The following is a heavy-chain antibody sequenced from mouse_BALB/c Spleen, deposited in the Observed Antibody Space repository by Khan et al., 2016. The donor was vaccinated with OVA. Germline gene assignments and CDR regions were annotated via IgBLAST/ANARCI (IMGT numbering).Heavy chain of an antibody. CDR1: GYTFTDYV. CDR2: IFPVSGST. CDR3: ARGGYSVFAY. V-gene: IGHV1-77*01. D-gene: IGHD3-1*01. J-gene: IGHJ3*01. Sequence: QVQLKESGPELVKPGASVKMSCKASGYTFTDYVINWVKQRTGQGLEWIGDIFPVSGSTYYNENFKGKAKLTADKSSNTAYMQLSSLTFEDSAVYFCARGGYSVFAYWGQGTLVTVSA.